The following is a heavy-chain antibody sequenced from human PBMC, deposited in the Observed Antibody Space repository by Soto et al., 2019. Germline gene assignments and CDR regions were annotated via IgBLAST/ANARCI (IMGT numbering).Heavy chain of an antibody. CDR3: ACDPGVEYRRRLAFAY. J-gene: IGHJ4*01. Sequence: GGSLRLSCAASGFTFSSYAMHWVRQAPGKGLEWVAVISYDGSNKYYADSVKGRFTISRDNSKNTLYLQMNSLRAEDTAVYYCACDPGVEYRRRLAFAYWGQGTLVTVSS. CDR1: GFTFSSYA. CDR2: ISYDGSNK. D-gene: IGHD6-6*01. V-gene: IGHV3-30-3*01.